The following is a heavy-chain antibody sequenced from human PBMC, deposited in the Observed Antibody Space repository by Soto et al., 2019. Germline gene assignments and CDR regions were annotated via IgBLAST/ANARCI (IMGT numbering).Heavy chain of an antibody. Sequence: QVHLQESGPGLVKPSQTLSLTCTVSGDSISSGEYYWAWIRQPPGKGLEWIGYVFYKGNTDYNPSLKSRLSIDVDTAKSQFSLRLSSVTAADTAVYYCARRYYFDSSGYADALDVWGQGTNVIVSS. CDR2: VFYKGNT. J-gene: IGHJ3*01. CDR1: GDSISSGEYY. D-gene: IGHD3-22*01. V-gene: IGHV4-30-4*01. CDR3: ARRYYFDSSGYADALDV.